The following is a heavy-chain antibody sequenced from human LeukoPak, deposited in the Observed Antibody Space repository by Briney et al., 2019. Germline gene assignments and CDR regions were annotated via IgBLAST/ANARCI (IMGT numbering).Heavy chain of an antibody. CDR2: ISSSSSTI. CDR3: ARESDIVATGWDY. V-gene: IGHV3-48*01. CDR1: GFTFSSYS. J-gene: IGHJ4*02. Sequence: GGSLRLSCAASGFTFSSYSMNWVRQAPGKGLEWVSYISSSSSTIYYADSVKGRFTISRDNAKNSLYLQMNSLRAEDTAVYYCARESDIVATGWDYGGQGTLVTVYS. D-gene: IGHD5-12*01.